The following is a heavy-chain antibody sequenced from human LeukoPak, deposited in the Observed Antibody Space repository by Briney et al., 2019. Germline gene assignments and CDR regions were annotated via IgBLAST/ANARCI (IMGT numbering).Heavy chain of an antibody. Sequence: PSETLSLTCTVSGGSISSSSYYWGWIRQPPGKGLEWIGSIYYSGSTYYNPSLKSRVTISIDTSKNQFSLKLSSMTAADTAVYYCARSRRGYEYYFDYWGQGTLVTVSS. CDR2: IYYSGST. V-gene: IGHV4-39*07. D-gene: IGHD5-12*01. J-gene: IGHJ4*02. CDR1: GGSISSSSYY. CDR3: ARSRRGYEYYFDY.